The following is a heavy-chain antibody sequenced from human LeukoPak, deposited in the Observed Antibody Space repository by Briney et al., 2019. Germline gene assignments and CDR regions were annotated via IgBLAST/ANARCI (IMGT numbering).Heavy chain of an antibody. V-gene: IGHV1-69*13. D-gene: IGHD1-26*01. CDR2: IIPIFGTA. J-gene: IGHJ3*02. CDR1: GYTFTSYG. CDR3: ARVPRSIVSGSYQGNAFDI. Sequence: SVKVSCKASGYTFTSYGISWVRQAPGQGLEWMGGIIPIFGTANYAQKFQGRVTITADESTSTAYMELSSLRSEDTAVYYCARVPRSIVSGSYQGNAFDIWGQGTMVTVSS.